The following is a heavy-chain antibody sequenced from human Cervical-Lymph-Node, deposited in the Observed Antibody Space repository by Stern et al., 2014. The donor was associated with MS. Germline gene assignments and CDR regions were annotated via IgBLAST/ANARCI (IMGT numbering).Heavy chain of an antibody. V-gene: IGHV4-4*02. CDR2: IFHTGDT. CDR1: GASLSGVNW. D-gene: IGHD3-16*01. Sequence: QVQLQESGPGLVKPSGTLSLTCTVSGASLSGVNWWTWVRQPPGKGLEWIGGIFHTGDTNYTPSLRGGVVMLVDSSKSQFSLQLTSVTAADTAVYYCARGGGTDSPTYDYWGQGTLVTVS. CDR3: ARGGGTDSPTYDY. J-gene: IGHJ4*02.